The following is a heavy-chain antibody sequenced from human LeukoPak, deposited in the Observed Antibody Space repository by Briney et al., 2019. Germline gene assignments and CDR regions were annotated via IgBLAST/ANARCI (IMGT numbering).Heavy chain of an antibody. V-gene: IGHV4-39*07. D-gene: IGHD4-11*01. CDR3: ARGPNTAGNYRAFDL. J-gene: IGHJ3*01. CDR2: IYYNGDT. Sequence: SETLSLTCTVSSGSISSTTYYWAWTRQPPGKGLEWIGSIYYNGDTYYNPSLKSRVIISADTSKNQFSLKLTSVTAADTAAYYCARGPNTAGNYRAFDLWGQGTKVTVSS. CDR1: SGSISSTTYY.